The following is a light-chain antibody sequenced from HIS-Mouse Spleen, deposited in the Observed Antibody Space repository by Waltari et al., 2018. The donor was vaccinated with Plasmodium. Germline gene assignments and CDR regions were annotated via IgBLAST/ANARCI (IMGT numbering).Light chain of an antibody. J-gene: IGKJ1*01. CDR2: GAS. CDR3: QQYGSSPRT. V-gene: IGKV3-20*01. CDR1: QSVSSSY. Sequence: EIVLTQSPGTLSSSPGETATLSCRASQSVSSSYLAWYQQKPGQAPRLLIYGASSRATGIPDRFSGSGSGTDFTLTISRLEPEDFAVYYCQQYGSSPRTFGQGTKVEIK.